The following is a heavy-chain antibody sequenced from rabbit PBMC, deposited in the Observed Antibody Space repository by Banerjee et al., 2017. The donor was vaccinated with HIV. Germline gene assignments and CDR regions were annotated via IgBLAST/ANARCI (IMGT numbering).Heavy chain of an antibody. V-gene: IGHV1S45*01. CDR1: GIDFSSDYW. CDR3: ARQLYGDYGNVNL. CDR2: IYAGSSGST. D-gene: IGHD2-1*01. J-gene: IGHJ4*01. Sequence: QQQLEESGGGLVKPGGTLTLTCKASGIDFSSDYWICWVRQAPGKGPEWIACIYAGSSGSTDYASWAKGRFTISKTSSTTVTLQMTSLTAADTATYFCARQLYGDYGNVNLWGPGTLVTVS.